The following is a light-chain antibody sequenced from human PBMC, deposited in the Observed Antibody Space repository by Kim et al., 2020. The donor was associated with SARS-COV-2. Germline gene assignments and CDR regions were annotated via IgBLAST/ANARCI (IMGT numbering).Light chain of an antibody. CDR3: HQYGSFTET. Sequence: EIVLTQSPGTLSLSPGERATLSCRASQSVSSTYLGWYQQKPGQAPRLLIYGASSRATGIPDRFSGSGSGTDFTLTISRLQPEDSAVYFCHQYGSFTETFGQGTKVDIK. J-gene: IGKJ1*01. CDR2: GAS. V-gene: IGKV3-20*01. CDR1: QSVSSTY.